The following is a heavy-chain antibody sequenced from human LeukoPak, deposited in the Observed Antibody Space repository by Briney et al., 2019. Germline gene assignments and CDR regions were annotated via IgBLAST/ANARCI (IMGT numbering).Heavy chain of an antibody. CDR1: GGSISSYY. CDR2: IYYSGST. D-gene: IGHD1-1*01. V-gene: IGHV4-59*12. CDR3: ARGRQPWYFDY. J-gene: IGHJ4*02. Sequence: SETLSLTCTVSGGSISSYYWSRIRQPPGKGLEWIGYIYYSGSTNYNPSLKSRVTISVDTSKNQFSLKLSSVTAADTAVYYCARGRQPWYFDYWGQGTLVTVSS.